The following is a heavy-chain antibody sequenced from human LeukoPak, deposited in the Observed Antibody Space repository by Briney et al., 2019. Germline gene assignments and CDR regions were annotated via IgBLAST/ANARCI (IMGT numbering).Heavy chain of an antibody. D-gene: IGHD7-27*01. CDR2: ISGSGGST. CDR1: GFTFSSYA. J-gene: IGHJ4*02. V-gene: IGHV3-23*01. Sequence: GGSLRLSCAASGFTFSSYAMSWVRQAPGKGLEWVSAISGSGGSTYYADSVKGRFTISRDNSKNTLYLQMNSLRAEDTAVYYCAKDGGLWVSAHWGDSWGRGTLSPSPQ. CDR3: AKDGGLWVSAHWGDS.